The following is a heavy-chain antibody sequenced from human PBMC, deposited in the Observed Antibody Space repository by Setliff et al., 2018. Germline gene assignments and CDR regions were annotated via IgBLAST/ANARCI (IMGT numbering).Heavy chain of an antibody. D-gene: IGHD3-3*01. CDR2: IWYDGSNK. CDR3: AKGDGYYDFWSGYHDAFDI. CDR1: GFTFSSYG. V-gene: IGHV3-33*06. Sequence: SGGSLRLSCAASGFTFSSYGMHWVRQAPGKGLEWVAVIWYDGSNKYYADSVKGRFTISRDNSKNTLYLQMNSLRAEDTAVYYCAKGDGYYDFWSGYHDAFDIWGQGTMVTVSS. J-gene: IGHJ3*02.